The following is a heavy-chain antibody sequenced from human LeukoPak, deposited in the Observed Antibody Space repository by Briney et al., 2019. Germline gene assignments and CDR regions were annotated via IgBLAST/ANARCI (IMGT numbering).Heavy chain of an antibody. D-gene: IGHD6-13*01. CDR2: IFPIFGTA. V-gene: IGHV1-69*05. CDR1: GGTFSSYA. CDR3: AMGGSSSWYWYFDL. J-gene: IGHJ2*01. Sequence: SVKVSCKASGGTFSSYAISWVRRAPGQGLAWMGAIFPIFGTANYAQKFQGRATITTDESTSTAYTELSSLRSEDTAVYYCAMGGSSSWYWYFDLWGRGTQVTVSS.